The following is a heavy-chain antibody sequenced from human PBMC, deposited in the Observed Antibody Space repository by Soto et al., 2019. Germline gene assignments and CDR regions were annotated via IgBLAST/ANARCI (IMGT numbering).Heavy chain of an antibody. J-gene: IGHJ4*02. CDR2: ISYDGSNK. D-gene: IGHD1-26*01. CDR3: AKPDSGSYPDY. V-gene: IGHV3-30*18. Sequence: GESLKISCAASGFTFSSYGMHWVRQAPGKGLEWVAVISYDGSNKYYADSVKGRFTISRDNSKNTLYLQMNSLRAEDTAVYYCAKPDSGSYPDYWGQGTLVTVSS. CDR1: GFTFSSYG.